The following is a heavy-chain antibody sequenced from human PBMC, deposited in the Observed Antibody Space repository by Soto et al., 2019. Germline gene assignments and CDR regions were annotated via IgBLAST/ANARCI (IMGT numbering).Heavy chain of an antibody. CDR2: IGTAGDT. V-gene: IGHV3-13*01. CDR1: GFTFSSYD. Sequence: GGSLRLSCAASGFTFSSYDMHWVRQATGKGLEWVSAIGTAGDTYYPGSVKGRFTISRENAKNSLYLQMNSLRAGDTAVYYCARADTLRGYYYYMDVWGKGTTVTVSS. CDR3: ARADTLRGYYYYMDV. J-gene: IGHJ6*03.